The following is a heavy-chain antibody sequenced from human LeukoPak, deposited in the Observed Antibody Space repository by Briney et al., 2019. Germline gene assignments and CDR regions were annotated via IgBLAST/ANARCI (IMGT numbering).Heavy chain of an antibody. CDR2: VDYSGST. CDR1: GDSLSGGDYY. D-gene: IGHD2-15*01. J-gene: IGHJ3*02. CDR3: ASAGYCSGGSCYSGAFDI. V-gene: IGHV4-30-4*02. Sequence: PSDTLSLICTVSGDSLSGGDYYWRWLRQPPGKGLEGVGYVDYSGSTYYNPSLKSRVTISVDTSKNQFSLKLSSVTAADTAVYYCASAGYCSGGSCYSGAFDIWGQGTMVTVSS.